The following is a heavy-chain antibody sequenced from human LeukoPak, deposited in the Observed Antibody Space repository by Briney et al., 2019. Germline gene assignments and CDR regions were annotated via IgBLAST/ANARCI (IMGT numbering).Heavy chain of an antibody. Sequence: GGSLRLSCAASGFTFSSYWMSWVRQAPGKGLEWVANIKQDGSEKYYVDSVKGRFTISRDNAKNSLYLQMNSLRAEDTAVYYCARDYTIGDYYYYYMDVWGKGTTVTVSS. D-gene: IGHD3-10*01. CDR1: GFTFSSYW. V-gene: IGHV3-7*01. J-gene: IGHJ6*03. CDR2: IKQDGSEK. CDR3: ARDYTIGDYYYYYMDV.